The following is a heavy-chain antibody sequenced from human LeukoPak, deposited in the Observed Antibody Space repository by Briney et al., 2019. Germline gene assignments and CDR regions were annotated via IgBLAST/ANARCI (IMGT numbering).Heavy chain of an antibody. D-gene: IGHD2-15*01. Sequence: ASVKVSCKASGYTFTSYDINWVRQATGQGLEWMGWMNPNSGNTGYAQKFQGRVTMTRNTSISTAYMELSSLRSEDTAVYYCARGGGYCGGGSCYTFDYWGQGTLVTVSS. CDR1: GYTFTSYD. CDR2: MNPNSGNT. V-gene: IGHV1-8*01. CDR3: ARGGGYCGGGSCYTFDY. J-gene: IGHJ4*02.